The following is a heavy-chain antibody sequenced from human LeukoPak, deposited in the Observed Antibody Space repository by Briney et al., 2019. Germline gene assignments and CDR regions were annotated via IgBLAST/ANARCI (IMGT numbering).Heavy chain of an antibody. CDR3: ARALVGAFAFDI. CDR1: GGILSIHV. D-gene: IGHD1-26*01. Sequence: SVKVSCKASGGILSIHVINWVRQAPGQGPEWMGRIIPILGQTNYAQNFQGRLTIAADESTSTAYMELSSLRSEDTAVYYCARALVGAFAFDIWGQGTMVTVSS. V-gene: IGHV1-69*11. J-gene: IGHJ3*02. CDR2: IIPILGQT.